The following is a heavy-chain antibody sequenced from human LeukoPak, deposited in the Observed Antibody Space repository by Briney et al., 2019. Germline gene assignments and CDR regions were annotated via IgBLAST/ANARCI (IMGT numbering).Heavy chain of an antibody. CDR1: GGSISFSNSY. J-gene: IGHJ4*02. Sequence: PSGTLSLTCSVSGGSISFSNSYWGWIRQPPGKGLERIGSIYYSGSDYYSPSLKSRATLSVDTSANQFSLRLTSLTAADTAVYYCAKRIAVAATGFDYWGQGTLVTVSS. CDR3: AKRIAVAATGFDY. D-gene: IGHD6-19*01. V-gene: IGHV4-39*07. CDR2: IYYSGSD.